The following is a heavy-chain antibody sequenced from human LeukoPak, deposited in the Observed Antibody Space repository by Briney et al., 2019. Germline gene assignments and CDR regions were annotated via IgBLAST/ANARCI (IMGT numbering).Heavy chain of an antibody. V-gene: IGHV1-2*02. D-gene: IGHD5-18*01. CDR3: TRESSGVGYIYGYFY. Sequence: ASVKVSCKASGYTFTGYYMHWVRQAPGQGLEWMGWINPNSGGTNYAQKFQGRVTMTRDTSISTAYMELTRLRSDDTAVYYCTRESSGVGYIYGYFYWGQGTLVTVSS. CDR1: GYTFTGYY. J-gene: IGHJ4*02. CDR2: INPNSGGT.